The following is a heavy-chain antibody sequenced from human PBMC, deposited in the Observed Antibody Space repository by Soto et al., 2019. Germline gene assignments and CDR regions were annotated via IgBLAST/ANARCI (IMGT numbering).Heavy chain of an antibody. Sequence: PGGSLRLSCAASGFTFDDYTMHWVRQAPGKGLEWVSLISWDGGSTYYADSVKGRFTISRDNSKNSLYLQMNSLRTEDTALYYCAKDKGQQQLVAFFDYWGQGTLVTVSS. D-gene: IGHD6-13*01. CDR3: AKDKGQQQLVAFFDY. J-gene: IGHJ4*02. V-gene: IGHV3-43*01. CDR2: ISWDGGST. CDR1: GFTFDDYT.